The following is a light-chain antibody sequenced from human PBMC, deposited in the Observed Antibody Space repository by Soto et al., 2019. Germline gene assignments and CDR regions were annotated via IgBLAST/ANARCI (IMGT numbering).Light chain of an antibody. V-gene: IGKV1-39*01. CDR3: QQNSITPIT. Sequence: DVQMTQSPSSLSASVGGRVTITCRASQSISTYLHWYQQKPGKAPNVLIYDASNLQSGVPSRFSGSGAGTDFTLTISSLQPEDSAAYYCQQNSITPITFGQGTRLE. CDR1: QSISTY. J-gene: IGKJ5*01. CDR2: DAS.